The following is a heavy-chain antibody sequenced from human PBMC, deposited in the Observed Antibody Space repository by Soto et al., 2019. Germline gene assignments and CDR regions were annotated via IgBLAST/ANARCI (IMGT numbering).Heavy chain of an antibody. D-gene: IGHD3-9*01. J-gene: IGHJ4*02. Sequence: GGSLRLSCAASGFTFSNAWMSWVRQAPGKGLEWVGRIKSKTDGGTADYAAPVKGRFTISRDDSKNTLYLQMNSLKTVDTAVYYCTTYDILTGSPSYWGQGTLVTVSS. V-gene: IGHV3-15*01. CDR2: IKSKTDGGTA. CDR1: GFTFSNAW. CDR3: TTYDILTGSPSY.